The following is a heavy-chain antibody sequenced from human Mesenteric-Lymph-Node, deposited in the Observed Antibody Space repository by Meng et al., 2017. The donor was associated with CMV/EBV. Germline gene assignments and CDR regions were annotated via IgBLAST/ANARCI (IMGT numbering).Heavy chain of an antibody. CDR1: GFIFSSYA. CDR2: ITDSGYNT. J-gene: IGHJ6*02. Sequence: GESLKISCAASGFIFSSYAMSWARQAPGKGLEWVSTITDSGYNTYYADSVKGRFTISRDNSKNTLYLQMNSLRAEDTAVYYCAKSIVVVPAAILAGYYYGMDVWGQGTTVTVSS. D-gene: IGHD2-2*02. V-gene: IGHV3-23*01. CDR3: AKSIVVVPAAILAGYYYGMDV.